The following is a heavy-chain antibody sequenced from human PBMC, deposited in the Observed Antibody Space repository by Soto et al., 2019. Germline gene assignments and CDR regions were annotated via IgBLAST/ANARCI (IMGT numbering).Heavy chain of an antibody. CDR2: IGTAGDT. CDR3: ARSRPGIAAAAPHYGMDV. J-gene: IGHJ6*02. D-gene: IGHD6-13*01. Sequence: EVQLVESGGGLVQPGGSLRLSCAASGFTFSSYDMHWVRQATGKGLEWVSAIGTAGDTYYPGSVKGRFTISRENAKNSLYLQMNSLRAGDTAVYYCARSRPGIAAAAPHYGMDVWGQGTTVTVSS. CDR1: GFTFSSYD. V-gene: IGHV3-13*01.